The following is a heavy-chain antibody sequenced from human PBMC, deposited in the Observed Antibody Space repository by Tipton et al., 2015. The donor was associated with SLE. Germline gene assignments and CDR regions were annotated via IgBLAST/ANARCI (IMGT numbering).Heavy chain of an antibody. V-gene: IGHV4-39*07. CDR2: IYYSGST. D-gene: IGHD7-27*01. J-gene: IGHJ4*02. CDR1: GGSISSSSYY. CDR3: AHANWGTNFDY. Sequence: TLSLTCTVSGGSISSSSYYWAWIRQPPGKGLEWIGSIYYSGSTYYNPSLESRVTISVDTSKNQFSLKLSSVTAADTVVFYCAHANWGTNFDYWGQGTLVTVSS.